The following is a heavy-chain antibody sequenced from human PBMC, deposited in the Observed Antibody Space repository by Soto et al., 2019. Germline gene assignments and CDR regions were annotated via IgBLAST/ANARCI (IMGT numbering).Heavy chain of an antibody. CDR2: ISDDGDKR. D-gene: IGHD1-26*01. CDR3: AKARVRIVGANSFDY. J-gene: IGHJ4*02. CDR1: GFTFSNYG. V-gene: IGHV3-30*18. Sequence: GGSLRLSCVGSGFTFSNYGMHWVRQPPGKGLEWVALISDDGDKRYYADSVRGRLIISRDNSKDTLYLQMNSLGPDDTAVYFCAKARVRIVGANSFDYWGQGTPVTVCS.